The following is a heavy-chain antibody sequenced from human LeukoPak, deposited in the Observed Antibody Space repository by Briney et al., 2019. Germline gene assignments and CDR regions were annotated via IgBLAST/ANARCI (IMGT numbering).Heavy chain of an antibody. V-gene: IGHV4-59*01. Sequence: GSLRLSCGASGFXFSSYAMSWVRQAPGKGLEWIGYIYYSGSTNYNPSLKSRVNISVDTSKNQFSLKLTSVTAADTAVYYCARGAGIAVVGWFDPWGQGTLVTVSS. CDR3: ARGAGIAVVGWFDP. CDR1: GFXFSSYA. D-gene: IGHD6-19*01. J-gene: IGHJ5*02. CDR2: IYYSGST.